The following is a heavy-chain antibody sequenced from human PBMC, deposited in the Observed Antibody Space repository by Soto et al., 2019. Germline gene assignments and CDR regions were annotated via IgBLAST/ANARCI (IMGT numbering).Heavy chain of an antibody. Sequence: QVQLVQSGAEVKKPGSSVKVSCKASGVTFISETISWVRQAPGQGREWVGGIIPLFGTANYAQKFQGRVTITADESTSTLYIELSSLRSDDTAVYYCATELGDNPASPFDSWGQGTLVTVSS. J-gene: IGHJ4*02. CDR3: ATELGDNPASPFDS. V-gene: IGHV1-69*01. D-gene: IGHD2-21*01. CDR2: IIPLFGTA. CDR1: GVTFISET.